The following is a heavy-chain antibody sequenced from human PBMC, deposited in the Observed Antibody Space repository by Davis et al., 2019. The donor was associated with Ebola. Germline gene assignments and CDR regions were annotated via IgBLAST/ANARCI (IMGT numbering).Heavy chain of an antibody. V-gene: IGHV3-23*01. CDR1: GFVFSSYV. CDR3: VKDTSNVWFDV. J-gene: IGHJ3*01. Sequence: PGGSLRLSCAASGFVFSSYVMSWVRRAPGKGLEWVSTLGLSADTYYADSVKGRFTISRDNSKNTLHLQMNSLRVEDTAIYYCVKDTSNVWFDVWGQGTTVTVSS. CDR2: LGLSADT. D-gene: IGHD6-19*01.